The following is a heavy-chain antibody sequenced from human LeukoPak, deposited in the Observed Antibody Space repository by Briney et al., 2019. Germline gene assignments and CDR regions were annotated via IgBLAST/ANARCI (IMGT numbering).Heavy chain of an antibody. D-gene: IGHD1-26*01. CDR3: ARVSGSYSDQ. J-gene: IGHJ5*02. V-gene: IGHV3-72*01. CDR1: GFNFSDHY. CDR2: TRTKANSYTT. Sequence: PGWSLRLSCAASGFNFSDHYVDWVRQAPGKGLEWVGRTRTKANSYTTEYAASVKDRFTISRDDSKNSLYLQMYSLKAEDTAVYYCARVSGSYSDQWGQGTQVTVSS.